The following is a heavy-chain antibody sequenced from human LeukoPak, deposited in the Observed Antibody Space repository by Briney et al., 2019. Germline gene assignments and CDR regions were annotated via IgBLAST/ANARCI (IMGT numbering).Heavy chain of an antibody. J-gene: IGHJ5*02. D-gene: IGHD2-2*01. V-gene: IGHV4-31*03. CDR2: IYYSGST. CDR1: GGSISSGGYY. Sequence: PSETLSLTYTVSGGSISSGGYYWSSIRQHPGKGLEWIGYIYYSGSTYYNPSLKSRATISVDTSKNQFSLKLSSVTAADTAVYYCARGIVVVPAATNWFDPWGQGTLVTVSS. CDR3: ARGIVVVPAATNWFDP.